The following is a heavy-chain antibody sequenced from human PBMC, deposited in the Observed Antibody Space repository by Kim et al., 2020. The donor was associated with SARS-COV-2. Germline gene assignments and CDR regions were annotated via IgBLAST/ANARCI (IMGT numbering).Heavy chain of an antibody. D-gene: IGHD6-19*01. Sequence: FQGRVTMTRDTSTSTVYMELSSLRSEDTAVYYCARDTSIAVAHYYYGMDVWGQGTTVTVSS. CDR3: ARDTSIAVAHYYYGMDV. V-gene: IGHV1-46*01. J-gene: IGHJ6*02.